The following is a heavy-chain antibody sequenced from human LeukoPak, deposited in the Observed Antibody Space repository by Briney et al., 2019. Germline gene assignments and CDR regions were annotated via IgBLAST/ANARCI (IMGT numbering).Heavy chain of an antibody. CDR2: IYYSGST. J-gene: IGHJ6*02. Sequence: SETLSLTCSVSGGSISSYYWSWIRQPPGKGLEWIGYIYYSGSTNYNPSLKSRVTISVDTSKNQFSLKLSSVTAADTAVYYCARGDYCTNGVYSETYYYYGMDVWGQGTTVTVSS. D-gene: IGHD2-8*01. V-gene: IGHV4-59*01. CDR1: GGSISSYY. CDR3: ARGDYCTNGVYSETYYYYGMDV.